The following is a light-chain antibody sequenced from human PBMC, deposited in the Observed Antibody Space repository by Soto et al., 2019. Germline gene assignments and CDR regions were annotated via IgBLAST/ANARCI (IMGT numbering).Light chain of an antibody. CDR2: EIN. CDR3: SSDTTSSTLI. Sequence: QSALTQPASVSGSPGQSITISCTGTSSDIGSYNFVSWYQQHPGKAPKLLIHEINNRPSGVSIRFSGSKSGNTASLTISGLQAEDEAEYYCSSDTTSSTLIFGGGTKLTVL. V-gene: IGLV2-14*01. J-gene: IGLJ2*01. CDR1: SSDIGSYNF.